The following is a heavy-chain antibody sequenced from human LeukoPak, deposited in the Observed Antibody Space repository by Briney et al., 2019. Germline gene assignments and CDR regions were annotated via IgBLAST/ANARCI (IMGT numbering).Heavy chain of an antibody. CDR3: ARDPPGTAVAGYDY. CDR1: GFIFSTYW. CDR2: MNQDGSEK. Sequence: GGSLRLSCAASGFIFSTYWMSWVRQAPGKGREGVANMNQDGSEKYYVDSVKGRFTISRDNAKNSLFLQMHSLRAEDTAVYYCARDPPGTAVAGYDYWGQGTLVTVSS. V-gene: IGHV3-7*01. D-gene: IGHD6-19*01. J-gene: IGHJ4*02.